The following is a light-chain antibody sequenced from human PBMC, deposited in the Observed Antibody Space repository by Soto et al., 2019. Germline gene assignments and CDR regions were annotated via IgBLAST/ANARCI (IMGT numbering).Light chain of an antibody. Sequence: QSALTQPPSASGSPGQSVTISCSGTSSDVGRYDYVSWYQQHPGKVPKLMIYDVSKRPSGVPDRFSGSKSGNTASLPVSGLQAEDEADYYCSSYGGSDFHVSFGGGTKLTVL. CDR3: SSYGGSDFHVS. V-gene: IGLV2-8*01. J-gene: IGLJ2*01. CDR1: SSDVGRYDY. CDR2: DVS.